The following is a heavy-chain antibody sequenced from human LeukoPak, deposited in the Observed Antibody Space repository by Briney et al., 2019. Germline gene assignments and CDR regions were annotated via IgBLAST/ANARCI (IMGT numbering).Heavy chain of an antibody. CDR3: ARARATVRPDY. CDR1: GFTFSSCS. V-gene: IGHV3-21*01. Sequence: GGSLRLSCAASGFTFSSCSMNWVRQAPGKGLEWVSSISSSSSYIYYADSVKGRFTISRDNAKNSLYLQMNSLRAEDTAVYYCARARATVRPDYWGQGTLVTVSS. CDR2: ISSSSSYI. J-gene: IGHJ4*02. D-gene: IGHD1-26*01.